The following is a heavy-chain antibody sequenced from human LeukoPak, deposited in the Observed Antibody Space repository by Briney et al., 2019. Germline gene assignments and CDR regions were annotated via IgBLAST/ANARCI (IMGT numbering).Heavy chain of an antibody. D-gene: IGHD3-10*01. CDR2: ISYDGSNK. V-gene: IGHV3-30-3*01. J-gene: IGHJ4*02. Sequence: GRSLRLSCAASGFTFSSYAMHWVRQAPGKGLEWVAVISYDGSNKYYADSVKGRFTISRDKSKNTLYLQMNSLRAEDTAVYYCAKDRTKYKLLPYYFDYWGQGTLVTVSS. CDR1: GFTFSSYA. CDR3: AKDRTKYKLLPYYFDY.